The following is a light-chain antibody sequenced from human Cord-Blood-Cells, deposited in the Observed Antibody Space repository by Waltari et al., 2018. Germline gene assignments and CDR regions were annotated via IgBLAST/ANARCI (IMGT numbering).Light chain of an antibody. Sequence: QSALTQPASVSGSPGQSITISCTGTSSDVGGYNYVSWYQQHPGKAPKLMIYDVSNRPSGVSNRFSGSKSGNTASLTIYGLRAEDEADYYCSSYTSSSTVVFGGGTKLTV. V-gene: IGLV2-14*01. J-gene: IGLJ2*01. CDR1: SSDVGGYNY. CDR2: DVS. CDR3: SSYTSSSTVV.